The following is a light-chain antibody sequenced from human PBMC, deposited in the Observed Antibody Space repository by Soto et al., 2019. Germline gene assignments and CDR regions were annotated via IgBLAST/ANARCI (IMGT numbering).Light chain of an antibody. Sequence: DLPMTQSPSTLSAFVGDRVTITCRASQSISTWLAWYQHKPGKAPKLLIYQASSLEGGVPSRFSGSGSGTEFTLTISSLQPDDFATYYCQQYNIYSRTFGQGTKVETK. CDR2: QAS. CDR1: QSISTW. J-gene: IGKJ2*02. V-gene: IGKV1-5*03. CDR3: QQYNIYSRT.